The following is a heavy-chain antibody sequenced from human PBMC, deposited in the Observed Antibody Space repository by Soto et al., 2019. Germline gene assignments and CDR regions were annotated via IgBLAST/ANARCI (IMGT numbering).Heavy chain of an antibody. V-gene: IGHV2-70*01. D-gene: IGHD6-13*01. CDR1: GFSLSTSGMC. Sequence: SGPTLVNETQSLTLTCAFSGFSLSTSGMCVSWFRQPPGKALEWLALIDWDDDKYYSTSLKTRLTISKDTSKNQVVLTMTNMDPVDTATYYCARMKPAGYYYYGMDVWGQGTTVTVSS. J-gene: IGHJ6*02. CDR2: IDWDDDK. CDR3: ARMKPAGYYYYGMDV.